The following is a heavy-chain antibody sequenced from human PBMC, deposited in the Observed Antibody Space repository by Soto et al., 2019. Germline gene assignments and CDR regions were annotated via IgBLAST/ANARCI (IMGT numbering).Heavy chain of an antibody. CDR2: ISSSGSTI. CDR3: ARDKREYDYIWGSYRPNYYYYYMDV. CDR1: GFTLSDYY. Sequence: GGSLRLSCAASGFTLSDYYMSWIRQAPGKGLEWVSYISSSGSTIYYADSVKGRFTISRDNAKNSLYLQMNSLRAEDTAVYYCARDKREYDYIWGSYRPNYYYYYMDVWGKGTTVTVSS. J-gene: IGHJ6*03. V-gene: IGHV3-11*01. D-gene: IGHD3-16*02.